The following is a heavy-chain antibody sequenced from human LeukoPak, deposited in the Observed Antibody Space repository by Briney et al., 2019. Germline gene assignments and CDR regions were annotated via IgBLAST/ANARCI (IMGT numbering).Heavy chain of an antibody. CDR2: ISAYNGNT. CDR1: GYTFTSYG. D-gene: IGHD6-6*01. V-gene: IGHV1-18*01. CDR3: ARGSYSSWTEGGVFDY. J-gene: IGHJ4*02. Sequence: ASVKVSCKASGYTFTSYGISRVRQAPGQGLEWMGWISAYNGNTNYAQKLQGRVTMTTDTSTSTAHMELRSLRSDDTAVYYCARGSYSSWTEGGVFDYWGQGTLVTVSS.